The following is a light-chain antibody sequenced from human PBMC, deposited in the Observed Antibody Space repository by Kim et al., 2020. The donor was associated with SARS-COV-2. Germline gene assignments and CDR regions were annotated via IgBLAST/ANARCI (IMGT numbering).Light chain of an antibody. J-gene: IGKJ2*01. Sequence: LSPGERATRSCRASQSVSSSYLAWYQHKPGQAPRLLIYGASSRATGIPDRFSGSGSGTDFTLTISRLEPEDFAVYYCHQYGGSPNTFGQGTKLEI. CDR1: QSVSSSY. CDR3: HQYGGSPNT. V-gene: IGKV3-20*01. CDR2: GAS.